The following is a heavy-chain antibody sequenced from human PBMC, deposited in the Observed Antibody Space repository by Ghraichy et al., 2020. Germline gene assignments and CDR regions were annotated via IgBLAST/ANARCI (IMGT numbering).Heavy chain of an antibody. CDR2: IYYSGST. D-gene: IGHD3-22*01. V-gene: IGHV4-31*01. Sequence: SLNIFCTVSGGSISSGGYYWNWIRQHPGKGLEWIGYIYYSGSTSYNPSLRSLLTMSLDTSKNQFSLTLISVTAADTAVYYCARGAGGYPLYFAVDVWGQGTTVTVSS. CDR1: GGSISSGGYY. J-gene: IGHJ6*02. CDR3: ARGAGGYPLYFAVDV.